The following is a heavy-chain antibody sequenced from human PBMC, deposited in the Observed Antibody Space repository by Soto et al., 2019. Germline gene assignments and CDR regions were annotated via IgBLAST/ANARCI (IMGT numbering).Heavy chain of an antibody. J-gene: IGHJ4*02. CDR3: AISGGNSGYFDY. V-gene: IGHV1-69*15. CDR1: GGTFSNYG. Sequence: QVQLVQSGAEVKKPGSSVKVSCEASGGTFSNYGLSWVRQVPGQGLEWMGNIIPIFGMADYAQKFRGRVSITADESARAAYMELSSLRSDDTAIYYCAISGGNSGYFDYWGQGTLVTVSS. D-gene: IGHD2-15*01. CDR2: IIPIFGMA.